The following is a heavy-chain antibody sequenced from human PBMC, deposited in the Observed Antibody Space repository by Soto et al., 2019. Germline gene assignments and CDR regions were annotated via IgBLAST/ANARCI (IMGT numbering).Heavy chain of an antibody. Sequence: QVQLVQSGAEVKKPGSSVKVSCKASGGTFSSYAISWVRQAPGQGLEWMGGIIPIFGTANYAQKFQGRVTITADESTSTAYMELSSLRSEDTSVYYCARDPEYSSSYGYYYSYGMDVWGKGTTVTVSS. J-gene: IGHJ6*04. D-gene: IGHD6-6*01. CDR2: IIPIFGTA. CDR1: GGTFSSYA. CDR3: ARDPEYSSSYGYYYSYGMDV. V-gene: IGHV1-69*01.